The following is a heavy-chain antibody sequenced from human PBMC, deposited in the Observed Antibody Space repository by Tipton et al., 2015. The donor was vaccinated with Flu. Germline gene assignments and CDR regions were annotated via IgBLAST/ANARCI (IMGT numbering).Heavy chain of an antibody. CDR2: IYTSGST. Sequence: LRLSCTVSGGSISSGSYYWSWIRQPAGKGLEWIGRIYTSGSTNYNPSLKSRVTTSVDTSKNQFSLKLSSVTAADTAVYYCARAGYGMDVWGQGTTVTVSS. CDR3: ARAGYGMDV. J-gene: IGHJ6*02. V-gene: IGHV4-61*02. CDR1: GGSISSGSYY.